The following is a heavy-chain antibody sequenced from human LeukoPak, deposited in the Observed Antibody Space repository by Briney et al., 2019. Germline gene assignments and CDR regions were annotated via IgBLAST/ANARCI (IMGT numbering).Heavy chain of an antibody. J-gene: IGHJ5*02. CDR2: IYYSGST. CDR3: ARDRSWYSSSWYSSWFDP. CDR1: GGSFSGYY. Sequence: SETLSLTCAVYGGSFSGYYWSWIRQPPGKGLEWIGYIYYSGSTNYNPSLKSRVTISVDTSKNQFSLKLSSVTAADTAVYYCARDRSWYSSSWYSSWFDPWGQGTLVTVSS. V-gene: IGHV4-59*01. D-gene: IGHD6-13*01.